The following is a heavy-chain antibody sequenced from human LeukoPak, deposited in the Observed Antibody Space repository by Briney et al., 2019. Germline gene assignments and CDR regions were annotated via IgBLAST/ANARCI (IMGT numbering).Heavy chain of an antibody. CDR3: ARGSSSGWSRENYLDY. D-gene: IGHD6-19*01. J-gene: IGHJ4*02. Sequence: PSETLSLTCTVSGGSISSYYWSWIRQPAGKGLEWIGRIYTGGNTYYIPSLKSRVTLSVDKSKNQFSLKMSSVTAADTAVYFCARGSSSGWSRENYLDYWGQGTLVTVSS. V-gene: IGHV4-4*07. CDR2: IYTGGNT. CDR1: GGSISSYY.